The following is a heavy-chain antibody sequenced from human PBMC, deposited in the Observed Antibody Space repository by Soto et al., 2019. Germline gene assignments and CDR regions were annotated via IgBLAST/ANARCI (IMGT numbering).Heavy chain of an antibody. CDR2: IYYSGST. CDR1: GGSISSGDYY. CDR3: ARDRGGGNYGFRTYYFDY. V-gene: IGHV4-30-4*01. J-gene: IGHJ4*02. Sequence: QVQLQESGPGLVKPSQTLSLTCTVSGGSISSGDYYWSWIRQPPGKGLEWIGYIYYSGSTYYNPSLKSRVTISVDTSKNQFSLKLTSVTAADTAVYFCARDRGGGNYGFRTYYFDYWGQGTLVTVSS. D-gene: IGHD1-26*01.